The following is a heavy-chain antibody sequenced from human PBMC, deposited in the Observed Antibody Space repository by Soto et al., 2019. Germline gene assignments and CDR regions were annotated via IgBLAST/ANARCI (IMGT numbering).Heavy chain of an antibody. Sequence: SETLSLTCAVSGGSFSGYYWSWIRQPPGKGLEWIGELDHSGSPNYNPSLNSRVTMSIDTSKSKFSLKLNSVTAADTAVYFCARAYSSGCYWFDPWGQGTLVTVSS. CDR3: ARAYSSGCYWFDP. CDR2: LDHSGSP. V-gene: IGHV4-34*01. CDR1: GGSFSGYY. J-gene: IGHJ5*02. D-gene: IGHD6-19*01.